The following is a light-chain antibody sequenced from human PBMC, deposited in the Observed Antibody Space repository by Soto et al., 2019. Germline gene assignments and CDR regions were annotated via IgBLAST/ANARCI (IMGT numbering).Light chain of an antibody. Sequence: QSVLTQPPSASGTPGQRVTISCSGSSSSIGTNTVNWYSQVPGTAPTLLIYTDHQRPAGVPDRFSGSKSGTSASLAISWLQSEDEADYYCAAWDGSLNVVLFGGGTKLIVL. J-gene: IGLJ2*01. CDR1: SSSIGTNT. V-gene: IGLV1-44*01. CDR3: AAWDGSLNVVL. CDR2: TDH.